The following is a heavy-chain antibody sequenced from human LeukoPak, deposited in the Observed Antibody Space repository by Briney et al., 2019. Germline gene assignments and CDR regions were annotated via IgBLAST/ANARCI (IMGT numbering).Heavy chain of an antibody. CDR3: ARDLIRPGDPGLSDAFDI. CDR2: ISYDGSNK. D-gene: IGHD7-27*01. J-gene: IGHJ3*02. V-gene: IGHV3-30*04. CDR1: GFTFSSYA. Sequence: GRSLRLSCAASGFTFSSYAMHWVRQAPGKGLEWVAVISYDGSNKYYADSVKGRFTISRDNSKNTLYLQMNSLRAEDTAVYYCARDLIRPGDPGLSDAFDIWGQGTMVTVSS.